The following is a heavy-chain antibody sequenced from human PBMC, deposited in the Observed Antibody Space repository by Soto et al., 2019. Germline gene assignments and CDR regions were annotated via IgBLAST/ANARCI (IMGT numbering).Heavy chain of an antibody. D-gene: IGHD2-15*01. CDR2: INHSGST. J-gene: IGHJ6*02. V-gene: IGHV4-34*01. Sequence: SETLSLTCAVYGGSFSGYYWSWIRQPPGKGLEWIGEINHSGSTNYNPSLKSRVTISVDTSKNQFSLKLSSVTAADTAVYYCARAQCSGGSCALYYYGMDVWGQGTTVTVSS. CDR3: ARAQCSGGSCALYYYGMDV. CDR1: GGSFSGYY.